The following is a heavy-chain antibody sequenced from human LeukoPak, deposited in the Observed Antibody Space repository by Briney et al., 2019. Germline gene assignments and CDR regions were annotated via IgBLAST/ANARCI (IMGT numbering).Heavy chain of an antibody. CDR1: GFTFGNYG. D-gene: IGHD5-18*01. CDR3: AREGKHLWAEAFDI. J-gene: IGHJ3*02. V-gene: IGHV3-49*04. CDR2: IGNEAYGGTT. Sequence: GGSLRLSCTASGFTFGNYGMSWVRQAPGKGLEWVGLIGNEAYGGTTEYAASVKGRFTISRDDSKGIAYLQMNSLKAEDTAVYYCAREGKHLWAEAFDIWGQGTMVTVSS.